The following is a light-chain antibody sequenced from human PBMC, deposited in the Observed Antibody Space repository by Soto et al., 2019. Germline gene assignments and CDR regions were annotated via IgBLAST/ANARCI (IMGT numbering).Light chain of an antibody. CDR2: EVS. Sequence: QSALTQPASVSGSPGQSITISCTGTSSDIGDHNYVSWYQQHPGKAPKLVLYEVSNRPSGVSDRFSGSKSGNTASLTISGLQAEDEADYYCSSYTTSNIYVFGTGTKLTVL. J-gene: IGLJ1*01. CDR1: SSDIGDHNY. V-gene: IGLV2-14*01. CDR3: SSYTTSNIYV.